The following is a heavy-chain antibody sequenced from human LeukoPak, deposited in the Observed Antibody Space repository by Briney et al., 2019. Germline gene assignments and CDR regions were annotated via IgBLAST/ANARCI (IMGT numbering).Heavy chain of an antibody. CDR1: GFSFSTYW. V-gene: IGHV3-7*01. D-gene: IGHD3-9*01. CDR3: ARMYFDWAWFDP. J-gene: IGHJ5*02. CDR2: IKQDGSDK. Sequence: GGSLRLSCAASGFSFSTYWMTWVRQAPGKGLEWVANIKQDGSDKYYVDSVKGRFTISRDNAKNSLSLQMNSLRAEVTAVYYCARMYFDWAWFDPWGQGTLVTVSS.